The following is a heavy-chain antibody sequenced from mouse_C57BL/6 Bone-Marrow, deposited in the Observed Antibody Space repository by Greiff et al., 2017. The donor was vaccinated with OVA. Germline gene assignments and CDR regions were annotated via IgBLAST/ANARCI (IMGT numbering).Heavy chain of an antibody. Sequence: EVHLVESGGGLVQPGGSLSLSCAASGFTFTDYYMSWVRQPPGKALEWLGFIRNKANGYTTESSASVQGRFTISRDNSQSILYLQMNALRAEDSATYYCARWYYGPYYFDYWGQGTTLTVSS. CDR3: ARWYYGPYYFDY. CDR1: GFTFTDYY. CDR2: IRNKANGYTT. D-gene: IGHD1-1*01. V-gene: IGHV7-3*01. J-gene: IGHJ2*01.